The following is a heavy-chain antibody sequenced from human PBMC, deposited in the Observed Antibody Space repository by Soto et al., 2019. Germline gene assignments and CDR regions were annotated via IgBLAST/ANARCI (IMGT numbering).Heavy chain of an antibody. J-gene: IGHJ4*02. D-gene: IGHD3-10*01. CDR2: IIPILGIA. Sequence: GASVKVSCKASGGTFSSYTISWVRQAPGQGLEWMGRIIPILGIANYAQKFRGRVTITADKSTSTAYMELSSLRSEDTAVYYCARASRSGSNRQDYWGQGTLVTVSS. V-gene: IGHV1-69*02. CDR3: ARASRSGSNRQDY. CDR1: GGTFSSYT.